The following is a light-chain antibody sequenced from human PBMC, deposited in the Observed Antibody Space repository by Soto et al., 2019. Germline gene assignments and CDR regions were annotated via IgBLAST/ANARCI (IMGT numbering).Light chain of an antibody. J-gene: IGLJ1*01. CDR3: QSSDSSLSGYV. Sequence: QSVLTQPPSVSGAPGQRVTISCTGSSSNIGAGYDVHWYQQLPGTAPKLLIYGNNNRPSGVPDRFSGSKSGTSASLAITGLQAEDEADNYCQSSDSSLSGYVFGTGTKVTVL. V-gene: IGLV1-40*01. CDR1: SSNIGAGYD. CDR2: GNN.